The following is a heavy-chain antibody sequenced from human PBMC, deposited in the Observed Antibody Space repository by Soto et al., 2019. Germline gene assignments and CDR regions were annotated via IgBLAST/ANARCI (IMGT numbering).Heavy chain of an antibody. CDR1: GGTFSSYS. J-gene: IGHJ6*02. Sequence: ASVKVSCKSSGGTFSSYSISWVRQAPGQGLEWMGGIIPIFGTANYAQKFQGRVTITADESTSTAYMELSSLRSEDTAVYYCARLSGYSYGTYYYYGMDVWGQGTTVTVSS. D-gene: IGHD5-18*01. CDR3: ARLSGYSYGTYYYYGMDV. V-gene: IGHV1-69*13. CDR2: IIPIFGTA.